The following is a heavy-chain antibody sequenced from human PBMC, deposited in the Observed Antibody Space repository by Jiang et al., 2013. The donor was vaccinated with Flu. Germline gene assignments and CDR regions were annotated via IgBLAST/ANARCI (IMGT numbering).Heavy chain of an antibody. CDR2: INAGNGNT. D-gene: IGHD3-22*01. Sequence: GAEVKKPGSSVKVSCKASGYTFTSYAMHWVRQAPGQRLEWMGWINAGNGNTKYSQKFQGRVTITRDTSASTAYMELSSLRSEDTAVYYCARDGWFYYDSSGYYPPFGYWGQGTLVTVSS. CDR3: ARDGWFYYDSSGYYPPFGY. CDR1: GYTFTSYA. V-gene: IGHV1-3*01. J-gene: IGHJ4*02.